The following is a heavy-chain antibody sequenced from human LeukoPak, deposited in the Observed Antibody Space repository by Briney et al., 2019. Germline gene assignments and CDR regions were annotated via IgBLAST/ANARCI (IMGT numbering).Heavy chain of an antibody. D-gene: IGHD4-23*01. CDR2: ISSSSSHI. V-gene: IGHV3-48*01. J-gene: IGHJ3*02. CDR1: GFTFSSYW. Sequence: PGGSLRLSCAASGFTFSSYWMSWVRQAPGKGLEWISYISSSSSHIYYADSVKGRFTISRDNAKTSLYLQMNTLRAEDTAVYYCVRDAVADAFDIWGQGTMVTVSS. CDR3: VRDAVADAFDI.